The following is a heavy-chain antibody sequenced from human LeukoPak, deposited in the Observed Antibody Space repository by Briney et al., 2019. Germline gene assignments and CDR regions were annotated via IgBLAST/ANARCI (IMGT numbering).Heavy chain of an antibody. V-gene: IGHV3-30*04. J-gene: IGHJ4*02. CDR2: ISYDGSNK. CDR3: AKDGLYYYGSGSYYNYYFDY. D-gene: IGHD3-10*01. CDR1: GFTFSSYA. Sequence: GRSLRLSCAASGFTFSSYAMHWVRQAPGKGLEWVAVISYDGSNKYYADSVKGRFTISRDNSKNTLYLQMNSLRAEDTAVYYCAKDGLYYYGSGSYYNYYFDYWGQGTLVTVSS.